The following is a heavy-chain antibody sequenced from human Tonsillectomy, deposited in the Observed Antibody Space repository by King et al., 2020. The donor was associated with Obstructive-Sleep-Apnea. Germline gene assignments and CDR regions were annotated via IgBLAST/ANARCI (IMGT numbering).Heavy chain of an antibody. CDR1: GFTFRTSW. V-gene: IGHV3-74*01. CDR3: ARDRGGAGPTTTDY. CDR2: INSDGSST. Sequence: VQLVESGGGLVQPGGSLRLSCAASGFTFRTSWMHWVRQAPGKGLVWVSRINSDGSSTIYADFGKGRFTISRDNAQNTLYLQMNSLRGADTAVYYCARDRGGAGPTTTDYWGQGTLVTVSS. D-gene: IGHD1-26*01. J-gene: IGHJ4*02.